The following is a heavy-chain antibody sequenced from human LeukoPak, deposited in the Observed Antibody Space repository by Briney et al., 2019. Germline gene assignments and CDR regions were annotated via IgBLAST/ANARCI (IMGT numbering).Heavy chain of an antibody. J-gene: IGHJ6*02. CDR2: ISSSSSTI. Sequence: GGSLRLSCAASGFTFSSYSMNWVRQAPGKGLEWVSYISSSSSTIYYADSVKGRFTISRDNAKNSLYLQMNSLRAEDTAVYYCARERGPDSRGFKAYYGMDVWGQGTTVTVSS. CDR1: GFTFSSYS. V-gene: IGHV3-48*04. CDR3: ARERGPDSRGFKAYYGMDV. D-gene: IGHD3-22*01.